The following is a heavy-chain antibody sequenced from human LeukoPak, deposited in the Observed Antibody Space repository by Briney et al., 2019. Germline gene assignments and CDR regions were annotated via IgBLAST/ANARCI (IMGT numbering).Heavy chain of an antibody. CDR1: GFTFSSYW. V-gene: IGHV3-7*03. D-gene: IGHD3-10*01. CDR2: IKQDGSEK. CDR3: AKDPLSMVRGVILS. Sequence: GGSLRLSCAASGFTFSSYWMSWVRQAPGKGLEWVANIKQDGSEKYYVDSVKGRFTISRDNAKNSLYLQMNSLRAEDTAVYYCAKDPLSMVRGVILSWGQGTLVTVSS. J-gene: IGHJ5*02.